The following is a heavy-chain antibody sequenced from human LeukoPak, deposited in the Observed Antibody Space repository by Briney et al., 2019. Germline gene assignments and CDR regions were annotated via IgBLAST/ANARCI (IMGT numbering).Heavy chain of an antibody. CDR3: ARDFKSNAFDI. J-gene: IGHJ3*02. V-gene: IGHV1-2*02. Sequence: ASVKVSCKSSRYTFTGYYMHWVRQAPGQGLEWMGWINPNSGGTNYAQKFQGRVTMTRDTSISTTYMELNRLRSDDTAVYYCARDFKSNAFDIWGQGTMVTVSS. CDR1: RYTFTGYY. CDR2: INPNSGGT.